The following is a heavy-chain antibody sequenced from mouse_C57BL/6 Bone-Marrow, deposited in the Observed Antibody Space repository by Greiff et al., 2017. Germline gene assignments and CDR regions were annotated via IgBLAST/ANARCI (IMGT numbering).Heavy chain of an antibody. CDR2: IYPRSGNT. V-gene: IGHV1-81*01. J-gene: IGHJ2*01. CDR3: ARSYYYGSSYVGY. CDR1: GYTFTSYG. Sequence: QVQLQQSGAELARPGASVKLSCKASGYTFTSYGISWVKQRTGQGLEWIGEIYPRSGNTYYNEKFKGKATLTAGKSSSTAYMELRSLTSEDSAVYFCARSYYYGSSYVGYWGQGTTLTVSS. D-gene: IGHD1-1*01.